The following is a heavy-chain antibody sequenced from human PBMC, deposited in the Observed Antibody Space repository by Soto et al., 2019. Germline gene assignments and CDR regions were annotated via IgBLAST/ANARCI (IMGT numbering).Heavy chain of an antibody. CDR2: IYYSGST. CDR1: GCSISSGDYY. Sequence: QVQLQESGPGLVKPSQTLSLTCTVSGCSISSGDYYWSWFRKPPGKVLEWIGYIYYSGSTYYNPSLNSRVTISVDPAKNQFSLKLSSVTAADTAVYYCARACVGDCYSFDYWGQGTLVTVSS. CDR3: ARACVGDCYSFDY. V-gene: IGHV4-30-4*01. J-gene: IGHJ4*02. D-gene: IGHD2-21*02.